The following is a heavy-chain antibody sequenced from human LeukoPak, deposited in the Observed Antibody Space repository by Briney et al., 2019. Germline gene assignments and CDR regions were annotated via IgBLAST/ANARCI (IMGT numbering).Heavy chain of an antibody. CDR3: ASRGH. CDR1: GGSISSGSYG. CDR2: IYTSGST. V-gene: IGHV4-61*02. D-gene: IGHD5-24*01. Sequence: PSDTLSLTCTVSGGSISSGSYGCSWIRQPAGKGLEWIGRIYTSGSTNYNPSLKSRVTISVDTSKNQFSMKLSSVTAADTAVYYCASRGHWGQGTLVTVSS. J-gene: IGHJ4*02.